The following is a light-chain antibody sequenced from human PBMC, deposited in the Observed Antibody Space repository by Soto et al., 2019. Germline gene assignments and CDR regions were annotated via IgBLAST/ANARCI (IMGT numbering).Light chain of an antibody. J-gene: IGLJ2*01. CDR3: SSYAGSNNWGV. V-gene: IGLV2-8*01. CDR2: EVS. Sequence: QSALTQPPSASGSPGQSVTISCTGTSSDVGGYNYVSWYQQHPGKALKLMIYEVSKRPSGVPDRFSGSKSGNTASLTVSGLQAEDEADYYCSSYAGSNNWGVFGGGTKVTVL. CDR1: SSDVGGYNY.